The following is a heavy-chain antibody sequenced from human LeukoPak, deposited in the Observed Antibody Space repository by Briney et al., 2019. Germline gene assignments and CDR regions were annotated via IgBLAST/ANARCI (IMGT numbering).Heavy chain of an antibody. CDR1: GFTLSSYG. CDR3: TKAKYYHFDY. D-gene: IGHD3-16*01. Sequence: GGSLRLSCVASGFTLSSYGMSWVRQAPGKGREWVSAISGSDDSTYYADSVRGRFTISRDVSKNTLFLQMNSLRAEDTALYYCTKAKYYHFDYWGQGTLVTVSS. CDR2: ISGSDDST. V-gene: IGHV3-23*01. J-gene: IGHJ4*02.